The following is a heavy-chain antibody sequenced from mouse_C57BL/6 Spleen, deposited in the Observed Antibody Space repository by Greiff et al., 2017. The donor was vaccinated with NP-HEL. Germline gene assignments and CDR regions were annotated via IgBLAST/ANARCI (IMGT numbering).Heavy chain of an antibody. CDR2: IYPRSGNT. J-gene: IGHJ4*01. V-gene: IGHV1-81*01. CDR3: ARSGNYVAYAMDY. CDR1: GYTFTSYG. D-gene: IGHD2-1*01. Sequence: VQLQESGAELARPGASVKLSCKASGYTFTSYGISWVKQRTGQGLEWIGEIYPRSGNTYYNEKFKGKATLTADKSSSTAYMELRSLTSEDSAVYFCARSGNYVAYAMDYWGQGTSVTVSS.